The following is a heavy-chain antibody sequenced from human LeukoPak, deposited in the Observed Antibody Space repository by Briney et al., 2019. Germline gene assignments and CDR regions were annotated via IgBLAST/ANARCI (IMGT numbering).Heavy chain of an antibody. Sequence: SETLSLTCTVSGGSISSGDYYWSWIRQPAGQGLEWIGRIYARGSTNYYPSLKSRVTMSVDTSKNQFSLKLDSVTAADTAVYYCARAEWNNYFDSWGQGTLVTVSS. V-gene: IGHV4-61*02. D-gene: IGHD1/OR15-1a*01. CDR3: ARAEWNNYFDS. CDR2: IYARGST. J-gene: IGHJ4*02. CDR1: GGSISSGDYY.